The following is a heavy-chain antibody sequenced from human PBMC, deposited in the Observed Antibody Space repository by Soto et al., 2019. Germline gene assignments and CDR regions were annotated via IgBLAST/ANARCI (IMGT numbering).Heavy chain of an antibody. CDR1: GFTFRNYA. J-gene: IGHJ5*02. CDR3: AKDGVARNGDWDWFDP. V-gene: IGHV3-23*01. Sequence: EVQLLESGGGLVQPGGSVRLSCAASGFTFRNYAMTWVRQAPGKGLEWVSSIHGEGAGTYYADSVKGRFTVSRDDSEETLYLQMSSLRVDDTAVYYCAKDGVARNGDWDWFDPWGQGTLVTVAS. CDR2: IHGEGAGT. D-gene: IGHD6-19*01.